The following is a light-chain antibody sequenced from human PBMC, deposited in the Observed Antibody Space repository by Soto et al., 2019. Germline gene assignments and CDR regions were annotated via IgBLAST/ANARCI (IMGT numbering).Light chain of an antibody. Sequence: AIQVTQSPSSLSASVGDTVTITCRSSQGISSAFAWYQQKPGKVPRLLIYDVFNLQSGVPSRFSGSGSGTDFTLTISRLQPEDFATYYCQQLETYPLTVVQGTRLEVK. V-gene: IGKV1-13*02. CDR3: QQLETYPLT. CDR1: QGISSA. CDR2: DVF. J-gene: IGKJ5*01.